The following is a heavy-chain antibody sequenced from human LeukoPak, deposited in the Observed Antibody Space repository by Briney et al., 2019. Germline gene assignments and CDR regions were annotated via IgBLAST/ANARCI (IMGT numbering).Heavy chain of an antibody. CDR3: ARDSFGWNSCDY. V-gene: IGHV3-7*01. J-gene: IGHJ4*02. CDR1: GFTFSSYS. Sequence: GGSLRLSCAASGFTFSSYSMNWVRQAPGKGLECVANIKEDGSEINYVDSVKGRFTISRDNAKNSLYLQMNSLRAEDTAVYYCARDSFGWNSCDYWGQGTLVTVSS. D-gene: IGHD1-7*01. CDR2: IKEDGSEI.